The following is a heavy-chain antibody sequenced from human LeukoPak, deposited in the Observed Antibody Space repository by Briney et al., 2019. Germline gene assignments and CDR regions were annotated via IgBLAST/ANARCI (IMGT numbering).Heavy chain of an antibody. CDR2: IDISGST. V-gene: IGHV4-4*07. CDR3: ARDLLADYGDYVLNWYFDL. CDR1: GDSISNYY. Sequence: PSETLSRTCTVSGDSISNYYWSWIRQPAGKGLEWIGRIDISGSTNNNPSLKRRVSMSVDTSKNQFSLNLSSVTAADTAVYYCARDLLADYGDYVLNWYFDLWGRGTLVTVSS. J-gene: IGHJ2*01. D-gene: IGHD4-17*01.